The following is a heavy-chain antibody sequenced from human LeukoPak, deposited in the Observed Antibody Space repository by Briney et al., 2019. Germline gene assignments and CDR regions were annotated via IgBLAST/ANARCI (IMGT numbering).Heavy chain of an antibody. D-gene: IGHD3-16*02. CDR2: IWYDGSNK. V-gene: IGHV3-33*01. J-gene: IGHJ4*02. CDR1: GFTFSSYG. CDR3: ARVRADYDYVWGSYRDIFDY. Sequence: GGSLRLSCAASGFTFSSYGMHWVRQAPGKGLEWVAVIWYDGSNKYYADSVKGRFTISRDNSKNSLYLQMNSLRAEDTAVYYCARVRADYDYVWGSYRDIFDYWGQGTLVTVSS.